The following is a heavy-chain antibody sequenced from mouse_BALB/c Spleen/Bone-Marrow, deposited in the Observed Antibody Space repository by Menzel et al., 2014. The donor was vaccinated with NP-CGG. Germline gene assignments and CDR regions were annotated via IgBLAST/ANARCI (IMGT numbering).Heavy chain of an antibody. CDR2: INPYNGGT. Sequence: EVKVVESGPELVKPGASMKISCKASGFSFTGYTMNWVKQSHGKNLEWIGLINPYNGGTSYNLKFKGKATLTVDKSFSTAYMELLSLTSEDSAVYYCARADYYFDYWGQGTTLTVSS. J-gene: IGHJ2*01. V-gene: IGHV1-26*01. CDR1: GFSFTGYT. CDR3: ARADYYFDY.